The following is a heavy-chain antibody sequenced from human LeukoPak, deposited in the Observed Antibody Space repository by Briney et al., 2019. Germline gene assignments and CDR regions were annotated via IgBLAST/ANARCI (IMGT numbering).Heavy chain of an antibody. Sequence: PSETLSLTCTVSGGSISSYYWSWIRQPPGKGLEWIGYIYYSGSTNYSPSLKSRVTISVDTSKNQFSLKLSSVTAADTAVYYCARDRGYSYGQSGWFDPWGQGTLVTVSS. CDR1: GGSISSYY. CDR2: IYYSGST. D-gene: IGHD5-18*01. J-gene: IGHJ5*02. V-gene: IGHV4-59*13. CDR3: ARDRGYSYGQSGWFDP.